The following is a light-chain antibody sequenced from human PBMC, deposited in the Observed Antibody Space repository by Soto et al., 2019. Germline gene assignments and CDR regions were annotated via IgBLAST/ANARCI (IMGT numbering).Light chain of an antibody. CDR1: QSISDW. CDR2: DAS. J-gene: IGKJ5*01. Sequence: DIQMTQSPSTLSASVGDRVTITCRASQSISDWLAWFQLKPGKAPKLLIYDASNLQSGVPSRFSGSGSGTDFTLTISSLQPEDFAVYYCQQHNNWPPITFGQGTRLEIK. V-gene: IGKV1-5*01. CDR3: QQHNNWPPIT.